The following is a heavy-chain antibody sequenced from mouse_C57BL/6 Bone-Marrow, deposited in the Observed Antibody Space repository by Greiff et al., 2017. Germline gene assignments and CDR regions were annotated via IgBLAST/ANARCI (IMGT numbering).Heavy chain of an antibody. J-gene: IGHJ2*01. CDR2: ISDGGSYT. V-gene: IGHV5-4*01. Sequence: EVKLVESGGGLVKPGGSLKLSYEASGFTFSSYAMSWVRQTPEKRLEWVATISDGGSYTYYPDNVKGRFTISRDNAKNNLYLQMSHLKSEDTAMYYCARDGGYLYYFDYWGRGTTLTVSS. D-gene: IGHD1-1*02. CDR1: GFTFSSYA. CDR3: ARDGGYLYYFDY.